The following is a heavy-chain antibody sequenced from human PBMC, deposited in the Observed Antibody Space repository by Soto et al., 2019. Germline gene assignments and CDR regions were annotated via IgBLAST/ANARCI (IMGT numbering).Heavy chain of an antibody. J-gene: IGHJ6*02. CDR2: INPSGGST. CDR3: ARGHFGVVIILHYGMDV. D-gene: IGHD3-3*01. Sequence: QVQLVQSGAEVKKPGASVKVSCKASGYTFTSYYMHWVRQAPGQGLEWMGIINPSGGSTSYAQKFQGRVTMTRDTSTSTVYMELSSLRSEDTAVYYCARGHFGVVIILHYGMDVWGQGTTVTVSS. CDR1: GYTFTSYY. V-gene: IGHV1-46*01.